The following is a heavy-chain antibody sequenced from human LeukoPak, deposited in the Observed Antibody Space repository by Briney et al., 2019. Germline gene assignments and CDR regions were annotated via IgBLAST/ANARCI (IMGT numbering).Heavy chain of an antibody. CDR2: FHHPGTT. J-gene: IGHJ4*02. CDR1: GYSITSGYY. Sequence: SQTLSLTCAVSGYSITSGYYWGWIRQPPGKGLEGSGTFHHPGTTYYNPSLSSRVTISVDTSKNQFSLRLNSVTAADTAVYFCARDPGYPANRNYFDYWGQGALVNVSS. V-gene: IGHV4-38-2*02. D-gene: IGHD1-14*01. CDR3: ARDPGYPANRNYFDY.